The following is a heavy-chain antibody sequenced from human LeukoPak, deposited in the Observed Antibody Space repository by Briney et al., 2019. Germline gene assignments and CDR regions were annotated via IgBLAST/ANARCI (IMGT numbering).Heavy chain of an antibody. CDR3: ARIGLANDY. V-gene: IGHV1-8*03. CDR1: GYTFTSYD. J-gene: IGHJ4*02. CDR2: MNPNSGNT. Sequence: ASVKVSCKASGYTFTSYDIHWVRPATGQGLEWMGWMNPNSGNTGYAQKFQGRVTITRSTSISTAYMELRSLRSDDTAVYYCARIGLANDYWGQGTLVTVSS. D-gene: IGHD3/OR15-3a*01.